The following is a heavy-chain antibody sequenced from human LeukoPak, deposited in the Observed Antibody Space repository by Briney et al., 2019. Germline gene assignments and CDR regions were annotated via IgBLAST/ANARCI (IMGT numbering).Heavy chain of an antibody. CDR1: GFTFNDYG. Sequence: GGSLRLSCAASGFTFNDYGMKWVRQAPGKGLEWVSNISWKSVNIASAGSVKDRVTISRDNAKNLLYLQMNSLRADDTAVYYCVRDTFGASDSWGQGSLVSVSS. J-gene: IGHJ4*02. V-gene: IGHV3-9*01. D-gene: IGHD4/OR15-4a*01. CDR3: VRDTFGASDS. CDR2: ISWKSVNI.